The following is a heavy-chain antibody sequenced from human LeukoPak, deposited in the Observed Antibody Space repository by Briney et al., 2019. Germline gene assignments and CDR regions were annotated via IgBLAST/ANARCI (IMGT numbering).Heavy chain of an antibody. J-gene: IGHJ6*04. Sequence: PSQTLSLTCTVSGYSISSGGYYWSWIRQHPGKGLERIGYIYYSGSTYYHPSLKSRVTISVDTSKNQYSLRLRSVTAADTAVYYCARYCSSTSCYPSGYYYYGMDVWGKGTTVTVSS. CDR2: IYYSGST. CDR3: ARYCSSTSCYPSGYYYYGMDV. CDR1: GYSISSGGYY. V-gene: IGHV4-31*03. D-gene: IGHD2-2*01.